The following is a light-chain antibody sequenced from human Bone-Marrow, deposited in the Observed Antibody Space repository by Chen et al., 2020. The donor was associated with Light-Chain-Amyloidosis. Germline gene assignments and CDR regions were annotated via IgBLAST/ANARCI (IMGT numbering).Light chain of an antibody. Sequence: EIVSTQSPGTLSLSPEERATLSCRASQTVTDNYFASYQQKPGQAPRLLVFGASSRATGIPDKFSGSGSGTDFTLTISRLEAEDFAVYYFQQYGSSPNTFGGGTKVEIK. CDR2: GAS. CDR3: QQYGSSPNT. V-gene: IGKV3-20*01. CDR1: QTVTDNY. J-gene: IGKJ4*01.